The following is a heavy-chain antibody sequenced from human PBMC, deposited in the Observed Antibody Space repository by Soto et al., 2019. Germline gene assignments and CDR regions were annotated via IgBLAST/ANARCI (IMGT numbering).Heavy chain of an antibody. CDR3: ARGVRITIIVVAWYFDL. D-gene: IGHD3-22*01. J-gene: IGHJ2*01. Sequence: QVQLQESGPGLVKPSGTLSLTCAVSGGSISSSNWWSWVRQPPGKGLEWIGEIYHSGSTNYNPSLTSRVIISVDKSKNQFSLRCSSVTAADTAVYYCARGVRITIIVVAWYFDLWGRGTLVTVSS. CDR2: IYHSGST. V-gene: IGHV4-4*02. CDR1: GGSISSSNW.